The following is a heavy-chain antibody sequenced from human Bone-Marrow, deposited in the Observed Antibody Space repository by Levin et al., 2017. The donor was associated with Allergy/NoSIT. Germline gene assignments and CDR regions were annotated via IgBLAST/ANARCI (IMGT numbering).Heavy chain of an antibody. CDR1: GFAFTSYS. J-gene: IGHJ6*02. CDR3: ARVDGYTEPSVYIYGLDV. Sequence: PGASVKVSCKVFGFAFTSYSIGWVRQMPGKGLEWMGIISPGNSKTLYSPSFEGQVTFSVEKSTSTAYLQWISLKTSDSATYFCARVDGYTEPSVYIYGLDVWGQGTTVIVSS. V-gene: IGHV5-51*03. CDR2: ISPGNSKT. D-gene: IGHD5-18*01.